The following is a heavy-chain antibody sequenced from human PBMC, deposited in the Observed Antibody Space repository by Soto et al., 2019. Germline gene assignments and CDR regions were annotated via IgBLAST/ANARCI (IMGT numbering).Heavy chain of an antibody. CDR2: INIDGREK. CDR1: GFIVSSSW. CDR3: ASDPLVGGIDY. V-gene: IGHV3-7*01. Sequence: AGSLSLSRAPSGFIVSSSWMSWVRQAPGKGLEWVANINIDGREKYYVDHGKGRITIYRDTAKNSLYLQMNRLRAEDMAVYYCASDPLVGGIDYWGQGTLVTVSS. J-gene: IGHJ4*02. D-gene: IGHD3-16*01.